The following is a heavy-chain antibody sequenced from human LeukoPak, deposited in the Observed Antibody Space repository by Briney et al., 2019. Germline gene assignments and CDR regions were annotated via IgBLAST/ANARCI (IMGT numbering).Heavy chain of an antibody. J-gene: IGHJ5*02. D-gene: IGHD3-10*01. V-gene: IGHV4-59*08. CDR1: GGSISSYC. CDR3: ARQELLWFGESPNWFDP. Sequence: SETLSLTCTVPGGSISSYCWSWIRQPPGKGLEWIGYIYYSGSTNYNPSLKSRVTISVDTSKNKFSLKLSSVTAADTAVYYCARQELLWFGESPNWFDPWGQGTLVTVSS. CDR2: IYYSGST.